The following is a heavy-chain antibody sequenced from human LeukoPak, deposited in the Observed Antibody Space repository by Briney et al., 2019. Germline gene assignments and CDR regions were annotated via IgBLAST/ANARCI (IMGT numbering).Heavy chain of an antibody. V-gene: IGHV3-21*01. CDR1: GFTLSSNS. CDR2: ISSSSNYI. CDR3: TRDRPRCDS. Sequence: GGSLRLSCAASGFTLSSNSMNWVRQAPGKGLEWVSSISSSSNYIYYADSVKGRFTISRDNARNSLYLQMNSLRAEDTAVYYCTRDRPRCDSWGQGTLVTVSS. J-gene: IGHJ5*01.